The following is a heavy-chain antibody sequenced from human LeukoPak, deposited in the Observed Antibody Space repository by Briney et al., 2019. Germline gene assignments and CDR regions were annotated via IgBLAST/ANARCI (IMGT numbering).Heavy chain of an antibody. V-gene: IGHV3-64*01. CDR2: ISKNGENT. CDR1: GFLVSSYS. J-gene: IGHJ1*01. Sequence: PGGSLRLSCAASGFLVSSYSMHWVRKAPGKGLEFVSAISKNGENTYYANSVKGRFTISRDISKNTLYLQMGSLRPDDMAVYYCARVDSGSACASWGQGILVTVSS. CDR3: ARVDSGSACAS. D-gene: IGHD6-19*01.